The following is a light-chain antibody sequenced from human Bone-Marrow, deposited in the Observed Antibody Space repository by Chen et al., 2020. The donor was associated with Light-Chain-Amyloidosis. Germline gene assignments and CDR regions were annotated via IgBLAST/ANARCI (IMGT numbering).Light chain of an antibody. J-gene: IGKJ4*01. CDR3: KQYGTSPLT. Sequence: EIVLTQSPGTLSLSPGEGANLSCRASQTISSNYLTWYQQKFGQAPRLLIYGSSSRATGIPDRFTGSGSGTDFTLTINRLEPEDFAMYYCKQYGTSPLTFGGGTKVEIK. V-gene: IGKV3-20*01. CDR1: QTISSNY. CDR2: GSS.